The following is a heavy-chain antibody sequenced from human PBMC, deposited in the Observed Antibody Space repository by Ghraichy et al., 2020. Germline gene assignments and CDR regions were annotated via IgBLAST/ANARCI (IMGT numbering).Heavy chain of an antibody. D-gene: IGHD2-15*01. CDR3: VRHRSPRDYFDY. CDR1: GGSISSSSYY. J-gene: IGHJ4*02. Sequence: SDTLSLTCTVSGGSISSSSYYWGWIRQPPGKGLEWIGSIYYSGSTYYNPSLKSRVTISVDTSKNQFSLKLTSVTAADTAVYYCVRHRSPRDYFDYWGQGTLVTVSS. V-gene: IGHV4-39*01. CDR2: IYYSGST.